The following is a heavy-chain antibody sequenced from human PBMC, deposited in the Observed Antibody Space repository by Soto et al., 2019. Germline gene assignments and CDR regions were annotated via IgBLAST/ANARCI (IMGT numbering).Heavy chain of an antibody. D-gene: IGHD3-22*01. J-gene: IGHJ4*02. CDR3: ARVRREYDNSGPVDY. Sequence: PSETLSLTCAVYGGSFSGYYWSWIRQPPGKGLEWIGEINHSGSTNYNPSLKSRVNITVDTSKNQFSLKLNSVTAADTAVYYCARVRREYDNSGPVDYWGQGTLVTVSS. CDR2: INHSGST. V-gene: IGHV4-34*01. CDR1: GGSFSGYY.